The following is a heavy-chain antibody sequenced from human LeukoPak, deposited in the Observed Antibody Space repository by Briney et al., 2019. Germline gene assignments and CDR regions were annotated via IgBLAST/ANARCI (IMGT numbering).Heavy chain of an antibody. CDR3: AKAGDHSLWFGETPSWDLDY. J-gene: IGHJ4*02. Sequence: GGSLRLSCAASGFTFSSYAVSWVRQAPGKGLEWVSAISGSGGSTYYADSVKGRFTISRDNSKNTLYLQMNSLRAEDTAVYYCAKAGDHSLWFGETPSWDLDYWGQGTLVTVSS. CDR1: GFTFSSYA. V-gene: IGHV3-23*01. CDR2: ISGSGGST. D-gene: IGHD3-10*01.